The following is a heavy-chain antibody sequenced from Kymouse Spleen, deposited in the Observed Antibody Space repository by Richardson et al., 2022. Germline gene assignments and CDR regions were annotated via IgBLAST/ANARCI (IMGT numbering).Heavy chain of an antibody. Sequence: QLQLQESGPGLVKPSETLSLTCTVSGGSISSSSYYWGWIRQPPGKGLEWIGSIYYSGSTYYNPSLKSRVTISVDTSKNQFSLKLSSVTAADTAVYYCARQGITGTTKDWFDPWGQGTLVTVSS. CDR3: ARQGITGTTKDWFDP. V-gene: IGHV4-39*01. CDR1: GGSISSSSYY. J-gene: IGHJ5*02. D-gene: IGHD1-7*01. CDR2: IYYSGST.